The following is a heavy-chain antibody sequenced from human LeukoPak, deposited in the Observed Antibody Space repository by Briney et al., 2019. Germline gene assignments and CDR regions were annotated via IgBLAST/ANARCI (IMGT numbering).Heavy chain of an antibody. D-gene: IGHD2-2*02. CDR2: INPNSGGT. CDR3: ARASCSSTSCYKDY. V-gene: IGHV1-2*02. CDR1: GYTFTGYY. Sequence: ASVKVSCKASGYTFTGYYMHWVRQAPGQGLEWMGWINPNSGGTNYAQKFQGRVTMTRDTSISTAYMELSRLRSDDTAVYYCARASCSSTSCYKDYWGQGTLATVSS. J-gene: IGHJ4*02.